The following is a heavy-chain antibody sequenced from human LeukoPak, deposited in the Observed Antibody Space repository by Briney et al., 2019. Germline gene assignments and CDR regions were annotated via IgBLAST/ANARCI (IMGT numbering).Heavy chain of an antibody. CDR3: ARRTTVDPYYYYGMDV. V-gene: IGHV4-34*01. J-gene: IGHJ6*02. Sequence: SETLSLTCAVYGGSFSGYYWSWIRQPPGKGLEWIGEINHSGSTNYNPSLKSRVTISVDTSKNQFSLKLSSVTAADTAVYYCARRTTVDPYYYYGMDVWGRGTTVTVSS. CDR1: GGSFSGYY. D-gene: IGHD4-11*01. CDR2: INHSGST.